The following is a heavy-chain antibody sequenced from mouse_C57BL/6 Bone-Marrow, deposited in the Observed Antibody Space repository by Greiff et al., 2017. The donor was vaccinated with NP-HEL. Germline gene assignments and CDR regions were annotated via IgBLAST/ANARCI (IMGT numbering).Heavy chain of an antibody. CDR3: ARDKVTTLDY. CDR1: GFTFSDYY. Sequence: EVNVVESEGGLVQPGSSMKLSCTASGFTFSDYYMAWVRQVPEKGLEWVANINYDGSSTYYLDSLKSRFIISRDNAKNILYLHMSSLKSEDTATYYCARDKVTTLDYWGQGTTLTVSS. J-gene: IGHJ2*01. V-gene: IGHV5-16*01. D-gene: IGHD2-2*01. CDR2: INYDGSST.